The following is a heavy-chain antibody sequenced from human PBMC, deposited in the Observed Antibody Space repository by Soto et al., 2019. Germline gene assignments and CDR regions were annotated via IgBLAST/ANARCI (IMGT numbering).Heavy chain of an antibody. CDR2: ISAYNGNT. J-gene: IGHJ3*02. CDR1: GYTFTSYG. CDR3: ARHLSLWFGESGDAFDI. D-gene: IGHD3-10*01. V-gene: IGHV1-18*01. Sequence: ASVKVSCKASGYTFTSYGISWVRQAPGQGLEWMGWISAYNGNTNYAQKLQGRVTMTTDTSTSTAYMELRSLRSDDTAVYYCARHLSLWFGESGDAFDIWGKGTMVTASS.